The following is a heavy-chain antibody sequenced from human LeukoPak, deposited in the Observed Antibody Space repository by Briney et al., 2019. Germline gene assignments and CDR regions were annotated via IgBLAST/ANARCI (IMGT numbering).Heavy chain of an antibody. D-gene: IGHD6-13*01. CDR2: IYPGDSDP. CDR3: AYSTAAGGYYFDY. V-gene: IGHV5-51*01. Sequence: GESLKISCKGSGYSFTSYWIGWVRQMPGKGLEWMGIIYPGDSDPRYSPSFQGQVTISADKYISTAYLQWSSLKASDPAMYYCAYSTAAGGYYFDYWGQGTLVTVSS. CDR1: GYSFTSYW. J-gene: IGHJ4*02.